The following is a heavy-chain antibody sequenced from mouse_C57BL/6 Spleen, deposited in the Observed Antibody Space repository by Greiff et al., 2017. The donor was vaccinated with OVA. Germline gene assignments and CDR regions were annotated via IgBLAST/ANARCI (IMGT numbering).Heavy chain of an antibody. CDR2: IYPGDGDT. J-gene: IGHJ4*01. V-gene: IGHV1-80*01. CDR1: GYAFSSYW. D-gene: IGHD1-1*01. Sequence: SGAELVKPGASVKISCKASGYAFSSYWMNWVKQRPGKGLEWIGQIYPGDGDTNYNGKFKGKATLTADKSSSTAYMQLSSLTSEDSAVYFCARSGLRGAMDYWGQGTSVTVSS. CDR3: ARSGLRGAMDY.